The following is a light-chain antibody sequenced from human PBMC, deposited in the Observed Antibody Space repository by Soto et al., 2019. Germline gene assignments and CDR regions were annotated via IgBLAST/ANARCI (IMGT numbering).Light chain of an antibody. CDR3: QQRCCTPGT. CDR1: QSISNW. J-gene: IGKJ1*01. Sequence: DIQRTQSPSTLPASVGDRVTITCRASQSISNWLAWYQQKSGTAPQVLIYHASTLQSGVPSRFSGSGSGANFTTTISSLQPEDFATSYYQQRCCTPGTFGQGTKVDIK. V-gene: IGKV1-5*01. CDR2: HAS.